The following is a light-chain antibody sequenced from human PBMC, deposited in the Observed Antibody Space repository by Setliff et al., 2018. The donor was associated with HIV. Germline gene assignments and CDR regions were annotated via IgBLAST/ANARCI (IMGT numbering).Light chain of an antibody. Sequence: QSVLTQPPSASGSPGQSVTISCSGTISDVNGYNYVSWYQQHPGKAPKLVIFDVDKRPSGVPDRFSGSKSGNTASLTVSGLQAEDEADYYCSSYAGSTGFGTGTKATVL. J-gene: IGLJ1*01. CDR1: ISDVNGYNY. CDR2: DVD. CDR3: SSYAGSTG. V-gene: IGLV2-8*01.